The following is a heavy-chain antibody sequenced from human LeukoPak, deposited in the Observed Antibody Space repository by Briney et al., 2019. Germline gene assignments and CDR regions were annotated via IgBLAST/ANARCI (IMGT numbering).Heavy chain of an antibody. CDR1: GFSFNNDA. V-gene: IGHV3-23*01. J-gene: IGHJ4*02. CDR2: INAFGSAT. CDR3: AKEKSFTGPADD. Sequence: GGSLRLSCAASGFSFNNDAVSWVRQAPGKGLEWISDINAFGSATYYAKSVKGRFTISRDNSNNILYLQMNSLRVEDTALYYCAKEKSFTGPADDWGQGTLVTVSS. D-gene: IGHD1-14*01.